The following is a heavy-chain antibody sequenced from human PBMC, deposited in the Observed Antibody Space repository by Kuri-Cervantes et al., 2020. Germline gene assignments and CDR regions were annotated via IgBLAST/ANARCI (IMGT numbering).Heavy chain of an antibody. Sequence: LSLTCAASGFTFSSYAMHWVRQAPGKGLEWVAFISYDGSNKYYSDSVKCSFTISRDNSKNTLYLQRNSQRAEDTAVCYCAKASTNDFDIWGQGTMVTVSS. CDR2: ISYDGSNK. D-gene: IGHD2-2*01. V-gene: IGHV3-30-3*01. J-gene: IGHJ3*02. CDR3: AKASTNDFDI. CDR1: GFTFSSYA.